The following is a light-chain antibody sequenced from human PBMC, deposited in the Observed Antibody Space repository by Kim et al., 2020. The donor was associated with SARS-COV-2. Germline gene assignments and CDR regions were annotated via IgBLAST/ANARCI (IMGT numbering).Light chain of an antibody. V-gene: IGKV3-20*01. CDR2: GAS. Sequence: PGERATLSCRVSQSVSRTFLVWYQQRPGQAPRLLIYGASSRATGVPDRFSGSGSGTDFTLTISRLEPEDSAVYYCQQCSSAPWTFGQGTKVDIK. CDR1: QSVSRTF. J-gene: IGKJ1*01. CDR3: QQCSSAPWT.